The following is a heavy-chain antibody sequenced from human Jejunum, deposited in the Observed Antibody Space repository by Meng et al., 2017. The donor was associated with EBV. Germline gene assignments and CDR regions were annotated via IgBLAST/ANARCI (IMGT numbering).Heavy chain of an antibody. CDR2: ISSSSTYI. Sequence: EVQLVESGXXXXXPXXVXXLSCEASGFTFNSYTMNWVRQAPGKGLEWVSSISSSSTYIYYADSVKGRFTISRDNAKNSLYLQMNSLRADDTAVYYCARDRETYSSSQADYWGQGTLVTVSS. J-gene: IGHJ4*02. V-gene: IGHV3-21*01. D-gene: IGHD6-6*01. CDR1: GFTFNSYT. CDR3: ARDRETYSSSQADY.